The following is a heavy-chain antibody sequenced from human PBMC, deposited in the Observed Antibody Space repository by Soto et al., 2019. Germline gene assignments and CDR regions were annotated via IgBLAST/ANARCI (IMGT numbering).Heavy chain of an antibody. D-gene: IGHD6-19*01. CDR1: GFTFSSYA. J-gene: IGHJ6*02. CDR3: ASKYSSGWYWYYYGMDV. Sequence: GGSLRLSCAASGFTFSSYAMSWVRQAPGKGLEWVSAISGSGGSTYYADSVKGRFTISRDNSKNTLYLQMNSLRAEDTAVYYCASKYSSGWYWYYYGMDVWGQGTTVTVSS. V-gene: IGHV3-23*01. CDR2: ISGSGGST.